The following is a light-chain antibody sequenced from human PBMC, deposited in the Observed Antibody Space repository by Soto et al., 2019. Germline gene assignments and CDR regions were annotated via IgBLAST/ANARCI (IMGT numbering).Light chain of an antibody. V-gene: IGKV3-15*01. Sequence: EIVMPQSPATLSVSPGERATLSCRASQSVSSNLAWYQQKPGQAPRLLIYGASTSATGIPARFSGSGSGTEFTLTISSLQSEDFAVYYCQQYNNWPLTFGGGTNVEIK. CDR1: QSVSSN. J-gene: IGKJ4*01. CDR3: QQYNNWPLT. CDR2: GAS.